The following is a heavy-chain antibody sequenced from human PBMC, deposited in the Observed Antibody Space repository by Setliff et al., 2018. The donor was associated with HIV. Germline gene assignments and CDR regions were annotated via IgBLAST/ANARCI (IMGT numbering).Heavy chain of an antibody. D-gene: IGHD3-3*01. CDR1: GGSISSSSYY. J-gene: IGHJ3*02. Sequence: SETLSLTCTVCGGSISSSSYYWGWVRQPPGKGLEWIGSVYYSGTTYYNPSLTRRVTLSVDTSKNQFSLKLTSVTAADTALYYCARHFSIFGVTIISNDAFDIWGRGTMVTVSS. CDR3: ARHFSIFGVTIISNDAFDI. V-gene: IGHV4-39*01. CDR2: VYYSGTT.